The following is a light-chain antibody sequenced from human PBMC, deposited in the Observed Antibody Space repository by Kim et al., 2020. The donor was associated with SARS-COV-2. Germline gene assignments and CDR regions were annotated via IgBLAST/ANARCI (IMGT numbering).Light chain of an antibody. V-gene: IGKV3-20*01. Sequence: SPGERATLSWRASQSVCSNCLAWYQQKPGQAPRLLIYSASTRATAIPDRFSGSGSGTDFTLSISRLEPEESAVYYCQQYGIAPPYTFGQGTKLEI. CDR3: QQYGIAPPYT. CDR1: QSVCSNC. CDR2: SAS. J-gene: IGKJ2*01.